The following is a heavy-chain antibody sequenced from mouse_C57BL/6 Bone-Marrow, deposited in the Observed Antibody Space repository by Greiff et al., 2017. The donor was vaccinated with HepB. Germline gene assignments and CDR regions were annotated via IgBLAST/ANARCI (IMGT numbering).Heavy chain of an antibody. CDR2: ISSGGSYT. CDR3: AKGRAMDY. Sequence: KLVESGGDLVKPGGSLKLSCAASGFTFSSYGMSWVRQTPDKRLEWVATISSGGSYTYYPDSVKGRFTISRDNAKNTLYLQMSSLKSEDTAMYYCAKGRAMDYWGQGTSVTVSS. CDR1: GFTFSSYG. J-gene: IGHJ4*01. V-gene: IGHV5-6*02.